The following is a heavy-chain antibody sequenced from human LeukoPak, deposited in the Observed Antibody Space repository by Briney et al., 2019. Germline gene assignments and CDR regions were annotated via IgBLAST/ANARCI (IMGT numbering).Heavy chain of an antibody. J-gene: IGHJ6*03. CDR3: ARGRSIAARGDYYMDV. D-gene: IGHD6-6*01. CDR2: ISAHNGDT. CDR1: GYTFTSYG. Sequence: GASVKVSCKASGYTFTSYGISWVRQAPGQGLEWMGWISAHNGDTHYAQNLQGRVTMTTDTSTSTAYMELRSLRSEDTAVYYCARGRSIAARGDYYMDVWGKGTTVTVSS. V-gene: IGHV1-18*01.